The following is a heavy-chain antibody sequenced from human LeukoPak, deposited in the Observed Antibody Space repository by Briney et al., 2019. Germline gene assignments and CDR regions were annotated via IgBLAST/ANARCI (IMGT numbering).Heavy chain of an antibody. Sequence: PSETLSLTCTVSGGSISSSSYYWSWIRQPPGEGLEWIGYIYYSGSTYYHPSLKSRVTISLDTSKDQFSLKLSSVTAADTAVYYCARVTTVTTSFHFDYWGQGTLVTVSS. CDR1: GGSISSSSYY. D-gene: IGHD4-17*01. V-gene: IGHV4-30-4*01. CDR2: IYYSGST. J-gene: IGHJ4*02. CDR3: ARVTTVTTSFHFDY.